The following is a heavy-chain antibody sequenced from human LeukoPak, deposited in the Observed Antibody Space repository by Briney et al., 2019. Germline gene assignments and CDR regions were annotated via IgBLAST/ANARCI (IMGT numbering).Heavy chain of an antibody. Sequence: GGTLRLSCAVSGFTFSRHWMSWVRQAPGKGLEWLANIKQDGSEKYYVDSVEGRFTISRDNAKNSLYLQMNSLRAEDTAVYYCARSYYGSGTSYGMDVWGQGTTVTVSS. CDR1: GFTFSRHW. CDR2: IKQDGSEK. D-gene: IGHD3-10*01. V-gene: IGHV3-7*01. CDR3: ARSYYGSGTSYGMDV. J-gene: IGHJ6*02.